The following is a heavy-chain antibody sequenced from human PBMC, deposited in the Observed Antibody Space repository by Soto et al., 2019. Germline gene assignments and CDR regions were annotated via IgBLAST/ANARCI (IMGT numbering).Heavy chain of an antibody. CDR2: IRSKAYGGTT. V-gene: IGHV3-49*04. CDR3: TRDGAHYDYVWGSYRYFDY. Sequence: GGSLRLSCTASGFTFGDYAMSWVRQAPGKGLEWVGFIRSKAYGGTTEYAASVKGRFTIARDDSKIIAYLQMNSLKTEDTAVYFCTRDGAHYDYVWGSYRYFDYWGQGTLVTVSS. D-gene: IGHD3-16*02. J-gene: IGHJ4*02. CDR1: GFTFGDYA.